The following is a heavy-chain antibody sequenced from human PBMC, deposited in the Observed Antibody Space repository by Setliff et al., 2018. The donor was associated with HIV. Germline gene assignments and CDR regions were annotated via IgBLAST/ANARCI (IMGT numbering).Heavy chain of an antibody. CDR2: IYTTGNN. Sequence: LSLTCTVSGGSISSDTYYWTWIRQPAGKGLEWIGYIYTTGNNNYDPSLKSRVTISVDKSKNQFSLKLSSVTAADTAVYYCATSRRITTFGVVIISFGNWGQGTLVTVSS. D-gene: IGHD3-3*01. J-gene: IGHJ4*02. V-gene: IGHV4-61*09. CDR3: ATSRRITTFGVVIISFGN. CDR1: GGSISSDTYY.